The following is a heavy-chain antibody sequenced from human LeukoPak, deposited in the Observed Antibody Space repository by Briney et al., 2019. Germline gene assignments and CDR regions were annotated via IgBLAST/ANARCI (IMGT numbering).Heavy chain of an antibody. J-gene: IGHJ3*02. CDR2: IYYSGST. CDR1: GGSISSSSYY. V-gene: IGHV4-61*01. D-gene: IGHD2-8*02. CDR3: ARVLGWWPVFNGAWAGGAFDI. Sequence: PSETLSLTCTVSGGSISSSSYYWSWIRQPPGKGLEWIGYIYYSGSTNYNPSLKSRVTISVDTSKNQFSLKLSSVTAADTAVYYCARVLGWWPVFNGAWAGGAFDIWGQGTMVTVSS.